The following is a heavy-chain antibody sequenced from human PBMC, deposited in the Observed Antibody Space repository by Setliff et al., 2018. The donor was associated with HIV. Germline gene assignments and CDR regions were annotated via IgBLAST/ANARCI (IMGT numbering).Heavy chain of an antibody. D-gene: IGHD3-22*01. CDR3: AREATYYYDGSGYYYFVY. V-gene: IGHV4-59*01. CDR2: IYYSGST. J-gene: IGHJ4*02. CDR1: GGSISSYY. Sequence: PSETLSLTCTVSGGSISSYYWSWIRQPPGKGLEWIGYIYYSGSTNYNPSLKSRITISVDTSKNQFSLKLSSVTAADTAVYYCAREATYYYDGSGYYYFVYWGRGTLVTVSS.